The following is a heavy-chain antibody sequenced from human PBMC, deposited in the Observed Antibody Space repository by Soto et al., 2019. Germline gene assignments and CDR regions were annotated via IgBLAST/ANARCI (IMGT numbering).Heavy chain of an antibody. CDR3: ADRIAAARVSGFDY. Sequence: GGSLRLSCAASGFTFSSYAMSWVRQAPGKGLEWVSTISGSGGSTYYADSVKGRFTISRDNSKNTLYLQMNSLRAEDTAVYYCADRIAAARVSGFDYWGPGTLVTVSS. D-gene: IGHD6-13*01. V-gene: IGHV3-23*01. CDR2: ISGSGGST. CDR1: GFTFSSYA. J-gene: IGHJ4*02.